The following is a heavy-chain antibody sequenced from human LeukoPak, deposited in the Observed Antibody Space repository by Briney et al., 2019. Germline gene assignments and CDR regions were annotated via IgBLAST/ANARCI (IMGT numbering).Heavy chain of an antibody. D-gene: IGHD3-22*01. Sequence: GGSLRLSCAASGFTFSAYGIHWVRQSPGKGLEWVTFIRFDGSDKYYADSVKGRFTLSRDNSENTLYLQMNSLRAEDTAVYYCAKDFPYYDSSGYLGDAFDIWGQGTMVTVSS. J-gene: IGHJ3*02. CDR3: AKDFPYYDSSGYLGDAFDI. CDR1: GFTFSAYG. V-gene: IGHV3-30*02. CDR2: IRFDGSDK.